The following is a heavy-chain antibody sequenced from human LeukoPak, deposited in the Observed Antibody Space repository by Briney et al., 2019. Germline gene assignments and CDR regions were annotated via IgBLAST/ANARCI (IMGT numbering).Heavy chain of an antibody. D-gene: IGHD5-18*01. V-gene: IGHV4-34*01. Sequence: KPSETLSLTCAVYGGSFSGYYWSWIRQPPGKGLEWIGEINHSGSTNYNPSLKSRVTISVDTSKNQFSLKLSSVTAADTAVYYCARVRLWLRGPDYRGQGTLVTVSS. CDR1: GGSFSGYY. CDR2: INHSGST. CDR3: ARVRLWLRGPDY. J-gene: IGHJ4*02.